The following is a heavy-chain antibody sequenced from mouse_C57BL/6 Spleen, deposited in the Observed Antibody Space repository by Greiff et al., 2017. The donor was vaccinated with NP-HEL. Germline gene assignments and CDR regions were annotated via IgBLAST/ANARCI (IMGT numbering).Heavy chain of an antibody. CDR3: TRSTMVTTGGY. Sequence: QVQLQQSGAELVRPGASVTLSCKASGYTFTDYEMHWVKQTPVHGLEWIGAIDPETGGTAYNQKFKGKAILTADKSSSTAYMELRSLTSEDSAVYYCTRSTMVTTGGYWGQGTTLTVSS. J-gene: IGHJ2*01. V-gene: IGHV1-15*01. CDR2: IDPETGGT. D-gene: IGHD2-2*01. CDR1: GYTFTDYE.